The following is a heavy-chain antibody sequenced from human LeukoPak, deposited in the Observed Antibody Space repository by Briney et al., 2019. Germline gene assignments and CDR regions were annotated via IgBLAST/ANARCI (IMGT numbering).Heavy chain of an antibody. CDR3: ARVLYATILGVVPREDNYYYGMDV. CDR2: IIPIFGTA. Sequence: GASVKVSCKASGGTFSSYAISWVRQAPGQGLEWMGGIIPIFGTANYAQKFQGRVTITADESTSTAYMELSSLRSEDTAVYYCARVLYATILGVVPREDNYYYGMDVWGQGTTVTVSS. V-gene: IGHV1-69*13. CDR1: GGTFSSYA. D-gene: IGHD3-3*01. J-gene: IGHJ6*02.